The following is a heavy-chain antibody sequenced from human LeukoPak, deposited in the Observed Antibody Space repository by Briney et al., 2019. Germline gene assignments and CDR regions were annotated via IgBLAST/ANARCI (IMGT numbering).Heavy chain of an antibody. D-gene: IGHD2-15*01. CDR1: GGTFTIYA. V-gene: IGHV1-69*01. CDR3: ARDRDYCSGGSCYPDAFDI. J-gene: IGHJ3*02. CDR2: IIPIFGTA. Sequence: SVKVSCKASGGTFTIYAISWVRQAPGQGGGWMGGIIPIFGTANYAQKFQGRVTITADESTSTAYMELSSLRSEDTAVYYCARDRDYCSGGSCYPDAFDIWGQGTMVTVSS.